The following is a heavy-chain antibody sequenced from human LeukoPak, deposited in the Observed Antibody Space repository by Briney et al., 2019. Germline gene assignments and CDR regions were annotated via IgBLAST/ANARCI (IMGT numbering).Heavy chain of an antibody. J-gene: IGHJ3*02. D-gene: IGHD4/OR15-4a*01. CDR3: ARVGATYPPSDAFDI. Sequence: GGSLRLSCAASRFIFSDYYMSWIRQAPGQGRVLISYISSSTSYTNYADSVKGRFTISRDNANNSLYLQMNSLRAEDTAVYYCARVGATYPPSDAFDIWGQGTMVTVSS. CDR1: RFIFSDYY. V-gene: IGHV3-11*06. CDR2: ISSSTSYT.